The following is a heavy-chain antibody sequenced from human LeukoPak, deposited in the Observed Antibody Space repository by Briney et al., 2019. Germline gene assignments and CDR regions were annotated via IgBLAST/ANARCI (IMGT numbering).Heavy chain of an antibody. CDR1: GFTFSGYY. Sequence: PGGSLRLSCAASGFTFSGYYMSWIRQAPGKGLEWVSYISSSSSYTNYADSVKGRFTISRDNAKNSLYMQMNSLRAEDTAVYYCARFYYGSGNPTYWGQGTLVTVSS. CDR2: ISSSSSYT. V-gene: IGHV3-11*06. J-gene: IGHJ4*02. CDR3: ARFYYGSGNPTY. D-gene: IGHD3-10*01.